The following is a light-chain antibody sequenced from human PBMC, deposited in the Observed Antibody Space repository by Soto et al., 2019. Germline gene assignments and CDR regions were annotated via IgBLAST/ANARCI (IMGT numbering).Light chain of an antibody. V-gene: IGLV1-44*01. Sequence: QSVLTQPPSASGTPGQRVAISCYGSSSNIGSNTVNWYQQLPGTAPKLLIYGDNQRPSGVPDRFSGSKSGTSASLAISGLQSEDEADYYCAGWDDSLIGVVFGGGTQLTVL. J-gene: IGLJ7*01. CDR3: AGWDDSLIGVV. CDR1: SSNIGSNT. CDR2: GDN.